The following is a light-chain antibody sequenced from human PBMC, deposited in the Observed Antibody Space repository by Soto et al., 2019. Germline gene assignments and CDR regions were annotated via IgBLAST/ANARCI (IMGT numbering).Light chain of an antibody. CDR3: SSYTTSSTVV. CDR2: DVN. Sequence: QSVLTQSASVSGSPGQSITISCTGTSSDVGSYPYVSWYQQHPGKAPKLMIYDVNSRPSGVSNRFSGSKSGNTASLTISGLQAEDEAHYYCSSYTTSSTVVFGGGTKLTVL. CDR1: SSDVGSYPY. J-gene: IGLJ2*01. V-gene: IGLV2-14*03.